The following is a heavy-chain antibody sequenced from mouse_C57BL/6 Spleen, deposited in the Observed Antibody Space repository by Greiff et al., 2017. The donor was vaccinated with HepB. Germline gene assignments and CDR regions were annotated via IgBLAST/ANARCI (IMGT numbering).Heavy chain of an antibody. J-gene: IGHJ4*01. CDR3: ASYGSSYHYAMDY. V-gene: IGHV1-7*01. CDR2: INPSSGYT. CDR1: GYTFTSYW. D-gene: IGHD1-1*01. Sequence: QVQLKQSGAELAKPGASVKLSCEASGYTFTSYWMHWVKQRPGQGLEWIGYINPSSGYTKYNQKFKDKATLTADKSSSTAYMQLSSLTYEDSAVYYCASYGSSYHYAMDYWGQGTSVTVSS.